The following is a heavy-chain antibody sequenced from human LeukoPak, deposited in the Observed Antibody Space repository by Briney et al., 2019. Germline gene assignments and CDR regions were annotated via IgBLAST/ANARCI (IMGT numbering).Heavy chain of an antibody. CDR1: GGSFSGYY. CDR2: INHSGST. D-gene: IGHD3-22*01. V-gene: IGHV4-34*01. J-gene: IGHJ6*03. CDR3: ARGRRISGSDYYYYMDV. Sequence: SETLSLACAVYGGSFSGYYWSWIRQPPGKGLEWIGEINHSGSTNYNPSLKSRVTISVDTSKNQFSLKLSSVTAADTAVYYCARGRRISGSDYYYYMDVWGEGTTVTVS.